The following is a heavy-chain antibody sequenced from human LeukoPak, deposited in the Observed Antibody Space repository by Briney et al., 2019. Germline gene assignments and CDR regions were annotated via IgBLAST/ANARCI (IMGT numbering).Heavy chain of an antibody. Sequence: GGSLRLSCGVSGFIFSDYWMNWVRQAPGKGLEWVASIKQDGGEKSYADSVKGRFTISRDNAKNSLYLQMSSLRAEDTAVYYCARDGTAAGLYFDLWGQGTPVTVSS. CDR1: GFIFSDYW. J-gene: IGHJ4*01. V-gene: IGHV3-7*01. CDR2: IKQDGGEK. D-gene: IGHD6-13*01. CDR3: ARDGTAAGLYFDL.